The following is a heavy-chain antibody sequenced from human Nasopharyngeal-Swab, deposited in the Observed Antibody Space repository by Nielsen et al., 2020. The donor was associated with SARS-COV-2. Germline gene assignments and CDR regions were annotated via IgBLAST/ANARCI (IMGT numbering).Heavy chain of an antibody. CDR1: GGSISSYY. J-gene: IGHJ6*02. CDR3: ARHERYGDYYYYGMDV. V-gene: IGHV4-59*08. Sequence: SETPSLTCTVSGGSISSYYWSWIRQPPGKGLEWIGYIYYSGSTNYNPSLKSRVTISVDTSKNQFSLKLSSVTAADTAVYYCARHERYGDYYYYGMDVWGQGTTVTVSS. CDR2: IYYSGST. D-gene: IGHD4-17*01.